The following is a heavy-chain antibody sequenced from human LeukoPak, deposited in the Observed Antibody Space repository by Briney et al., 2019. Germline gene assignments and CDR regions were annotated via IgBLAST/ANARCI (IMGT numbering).Heavy chain of an antibody. Sequence: GRSLRLSCAASGFTVDDNYMSWVRQAPGKGLEWVSVIYSGGSTYYADSVKGRFTISRDISKNTLNLQMNSLRVEDTAVYYCARHSEYGTSWFDYWGQGTPVTVSS. CDR2: IYSGGST. CDR1: GFTVDDNY. CDR3: ARHSEYGTSWFDY. D-gene: IGHD6-13*01. V-gene: IGHV3-53*01. J-gene: IGHJ4*02.